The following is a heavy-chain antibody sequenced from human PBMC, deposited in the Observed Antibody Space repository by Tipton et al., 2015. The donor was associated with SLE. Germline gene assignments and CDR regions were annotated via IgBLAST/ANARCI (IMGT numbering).Heavy chain of an antibody. CDR3: ARVPAFYYYYMDV. Sequence: TLSLTCTVSGGSISSYYWSWILQPPGKGLEWIGYIYYSGSTNYNPSLKSRVTISVDTSKNQFSLKLSSVTAADTAVYYCARVPAFYYYYMDVWGKGTTVTVSS. V-gene: IGHV4-59*01. J-gene: IGHJ6*03. D-gene: IGHD2-2*01. CDR1: GGSISSYY. CDR2: IYYSGST.